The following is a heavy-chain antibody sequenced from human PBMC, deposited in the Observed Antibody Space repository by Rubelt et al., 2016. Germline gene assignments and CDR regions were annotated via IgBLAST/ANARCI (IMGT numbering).Heavy chain of an antibody. J-gene: IGHJ4*02. CDR1: YG. D-gene: IGHD5-12*01. V-gene: IGHV3-30*18. Sequence: YGMHWVRQAPGKGLEWVALISPDGSEKYYADSVKGRFTISRAISTNTLYLDMNSLRPEDTTIYFCAYDKSGPGDYWGQGTLVTVSS. CDR3: AYDKSGPGDY. CDR2: ISPDGSEK.